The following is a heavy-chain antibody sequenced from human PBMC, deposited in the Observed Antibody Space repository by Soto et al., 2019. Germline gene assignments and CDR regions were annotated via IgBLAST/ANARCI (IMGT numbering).Heavy chain of an antibody. Sequence: GASVKVSCKASGGTFSSYTISWVRHAPGQGLEWMGRIIPILGIANYAQKFQGRVTITADKSTSTAYMELSSLRSEDMAVYYCARAAVDCSGGSCYDYFDYWGRGTLVTVSS. D-gene: IGHD2-15*01. V-gene: IGHV1-69*02. CDR2: IIPILGIA. CDR3: ARAAVDCSGGSCYDYFDY. J-gene: IGHJ4*02. CDR1: GGTFSSYT.